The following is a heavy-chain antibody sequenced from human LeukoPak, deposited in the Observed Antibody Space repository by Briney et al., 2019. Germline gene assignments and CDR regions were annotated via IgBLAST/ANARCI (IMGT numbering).Heavy chain of an antibody. J-gene: IGHJ5*02. CDR2: IRIGGGGT. CDR3: ARCMVLSQGWCNWFDP. D-gene: IGHD6-13*01. V-gene: IGHV3-23*01. CDR1: GFALTTYA. Sequence: GGSLGLSCAASGFALTTYAMTWVRQAPAKGLEWVSSIRIGGGGTYYADSVKGRFTISRDNSENTLHLQMNNLRVEDTARYFCARCMVLSQGWCNWFDPWGQGTLVTVSS.